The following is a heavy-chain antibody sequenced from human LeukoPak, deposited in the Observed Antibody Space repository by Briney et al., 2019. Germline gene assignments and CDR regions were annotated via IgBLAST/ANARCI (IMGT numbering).Heavy chain of an antibody. J-gene: IGHJ6*03. V-gene: IGHV4-39*07. D-gene: IGHD1-14*01. CDR2: IYYSGST. Sequence: SETLSLTCTVSGGSISSSSYYWGWIRQPPGKGLEWIGSIYYSGSTYYNPSLKSRVTISVDTSKNQFSLKLSSVTAADTAVYYCARETGCSPPCGYYYYMDVWGKGTTVTVSS. CDR3: ARETGCSPPCGYYYYMDV. CDR1: GGSISSSSYY.